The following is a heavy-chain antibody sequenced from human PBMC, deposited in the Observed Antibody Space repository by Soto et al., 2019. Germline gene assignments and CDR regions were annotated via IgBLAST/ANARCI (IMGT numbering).Heavy chain of an antibody. CDR3: ARALIPSGYGDKGGMDV. V-gene: IGHV3-48*01. D-gene: IGHD4-17*01. J-gene: IGHJ6*02. CDR2: ISSSSSTI. Sequence: EVQLVESGGGLVQPGGSLRLSCAASGFTFSSYSMKWVRQAPGKGLEWVSYISSSSSTIYYADSVKGRFTISRDNAKNSLYLQMNSLRAEDTAVYYCARALIPSGYGDKGGMDVWGQGTTVTVSS. CDR1: GFTFSSYS.